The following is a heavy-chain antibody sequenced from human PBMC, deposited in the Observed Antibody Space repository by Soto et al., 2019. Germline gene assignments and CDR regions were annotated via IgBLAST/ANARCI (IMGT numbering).Heavy chain of an antibody. D-gene: IGHD3-10*01. J-gene: IGHJ4*02. CDR3: VRARGGEYFGEQLS. CDR2: IGTAADT. V-gene: IGHV3-13*04. Sequence: EVQLVESGGGLVQPEGSLRLSCAASGFTFSRYDMYWVRQATGKGLEWVSAIGTAADTYYPGSVQGRFIISRENAKNSLYLQMNSLRAGDTAVYYCVRARGGEYFGEQLSWGQGTLVTVSS. CDR1: GFTFSRYD.